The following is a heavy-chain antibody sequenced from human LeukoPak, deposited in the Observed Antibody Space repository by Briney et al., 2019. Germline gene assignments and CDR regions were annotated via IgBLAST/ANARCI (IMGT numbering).Heavy chain of an antibody. V-gene: IGHV1-2*02. CDR2: INPNSGGT. D-gene: IGHD3-22*01. Sequence: ASVKVSCKASGYTFTGYYIHWVRQAPGQGPEWMGWINPNSGGTNYAQKFQGRVTMTRDTSISTAYMELSRLRSDDTAVYYCARTQLNYYDSSGYYGEIPYYFDYWGQGTLVTVSS. CDR3: ARTQLNYYDSSGYYGEIPYYFDY. CDR1: GYTFTGYY. J-gene: IGHJ4*02.